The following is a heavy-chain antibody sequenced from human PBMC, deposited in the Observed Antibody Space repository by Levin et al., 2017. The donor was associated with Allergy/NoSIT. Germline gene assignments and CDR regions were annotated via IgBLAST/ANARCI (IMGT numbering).Heavy chain of an antibody. CDR3: ARGTAACSSVSCHIPRFDP. CDR2: ISSSGNFK. D-gene: IGHD2-2*01. J-gene: IGHJ5*02. Sequence: LSLTCAASGLTLRGYSMNWVRQAPGGGLEWVAFISSSGNFKYYADSVRGRFTISRDSARESLYLDMNSLSVEDTALYYCARGTAACSSVSCHIPRFDPWGQGTLVTVSS. CDR1: GLTLRGYS. V-gene: IGHV3-21*01.